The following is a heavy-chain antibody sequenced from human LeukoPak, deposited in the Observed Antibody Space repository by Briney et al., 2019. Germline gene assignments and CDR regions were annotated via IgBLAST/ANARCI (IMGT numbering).Heavy chain of an antibody. J-gene: IGHJ6*03. Sequence: GGSLSLSRAASGFTVSSNYMRWVRQAPGRGLEGVSVIYSDSSTYHAESVKGRFTISRDKSKNMLYLQMNSLRAEDTAVYYCARVPTNSNYVPYYYYYYYMDVWGKGTTVTVSS. CDR1: GFTVSSNY. D-gene: IGHD4-11*01. V-gene: IGHV3-66*02. CDR2: IYSDSST. CDR3: ARVPTNSNYVPYYYYYYYMDV.